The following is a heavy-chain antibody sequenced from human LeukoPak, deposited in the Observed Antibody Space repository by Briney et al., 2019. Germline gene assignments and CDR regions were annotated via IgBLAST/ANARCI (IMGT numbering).Heavy chain of an antibody. J-gene: IGHJ4*02. D-gene: IGHD2-15*01. CDR2: ISGSGGST. CDR1: GFTFSSYA. V-gene: IGHV3-23*01. CDR3: AKDSPTLYCSGGSCYFDY. Sequence: PGGSLRLSCAASGFTFSSYAMSWVRQAPGKGLEWVSAISGSGGSTYYADSVKGRFTISRDNSENTLYLQMNSLRAEDTAVYYCAKDSPTLYCSGGSCYFDYWGQGTLVTVSS.